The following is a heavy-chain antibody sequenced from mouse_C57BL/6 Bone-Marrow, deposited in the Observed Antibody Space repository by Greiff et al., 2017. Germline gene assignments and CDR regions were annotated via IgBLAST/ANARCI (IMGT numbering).Heavy chain of an antibody. Sequence: EVQLQESGPGMVKPSQSLSLTCTVTGYSITSGYDWHWIRHFPGNKLEWMGYISYSGSTNYNPSLKSRISITHDTSKNHFFLKLNSVTTEDTATYYCAREGTTVGGFAYWGQGTLVTVSA. CDR1: GYSITSGYD. J-gene: IGHJ3*01. CDR2: ISYSGST. D-gene: IGHD1-1*01. CDR3: AREGTTVGGFAY. V-gene: IGHV3-1*01.